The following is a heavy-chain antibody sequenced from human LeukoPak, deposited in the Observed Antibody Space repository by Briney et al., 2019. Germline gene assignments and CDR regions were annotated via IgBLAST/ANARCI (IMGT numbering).Heavy chain of an antibody. CDR3: ARDWGSGSFYAEPYFDY. V-gene: IGHV3-53*01. CDR1: GFTFSSYW. J-gene: IGHJ4*02. CDR2: IYSGGST. Sequence: PGGSLRLSCAASGFTFSSYWMSWVRQAPGKGLEWVSVIYSGGSTDYADSVKGRFTISRDNSKNTLYLQMNSLRAEDTAVYYCARDWGSGSFYAEPYFDYWGQGTLVTVSS. D-gene: IGHD3-10*01.